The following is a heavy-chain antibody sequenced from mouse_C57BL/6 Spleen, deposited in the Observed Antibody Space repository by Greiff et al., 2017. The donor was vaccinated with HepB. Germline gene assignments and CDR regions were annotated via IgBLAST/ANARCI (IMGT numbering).Heavy chain of an antibody. CDR2: IDPSDSYT. CDR3: ARSITTVVYFDY. V-gene: IGHV1-69*01. D-gene: IGHD1-1*01. Sequence: QVQLQQPGAELVMPGASVKLSCKASGYTFTSYWMHWVKQRPGQGLEWIGEIDPSDSYTNYNQKFKGKSTLTVDKSSSTAYMQLSSLTSEDSAVYYCARSITTVVYFDYSGQGTTLPVSS. CDR1: GYTFTSYW. J-gene: IGHJ2*01.